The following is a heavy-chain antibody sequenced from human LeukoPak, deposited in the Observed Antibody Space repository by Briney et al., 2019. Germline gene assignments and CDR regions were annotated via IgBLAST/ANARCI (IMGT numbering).Heavy chain of an antibody. V-gene: IGHV1-69*06. J-gene: IGHJ3*01. CDR3: ARDAQWELRAFDV. CDR1: GGTFSSYA. CDR2: IIPIFDRP. Sequence: SVKVSCKASGGTFSSYAISWVRQAPGQGLEWMGGIIPIFDRPNYAQKFEGRVTITADKSTNTTYMEISSLTSDDTAVYYCARDAQWELRAFDVWGRGTMVIVSS. D-gene: IGHD1-26*01.